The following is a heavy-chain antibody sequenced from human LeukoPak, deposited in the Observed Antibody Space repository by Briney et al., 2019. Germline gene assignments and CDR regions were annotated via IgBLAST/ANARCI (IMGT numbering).Heavy chain of an antibody. D-gene: IGHD3-10*01. CDR3: AKTGGYGSATYFDY. CDR2: ISGSGGST. CDR1: GFTFSSYA. J-gene: IGHJ4*02. Sequence: GGSLRLSCAASGFTFSSYAMSWARQAPGKGLEWVSAISGSGGSTYYADSVKGRFTISRDNSKNTLYLQMNSLRAEDTAVYYCAKTGGYGSATYFDYWGQGTLVTVSS. V-gene: IGHV3-23*01.